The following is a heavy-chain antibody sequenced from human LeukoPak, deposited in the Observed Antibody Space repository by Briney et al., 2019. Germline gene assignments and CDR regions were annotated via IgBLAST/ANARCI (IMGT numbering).Heavy chain of an antibody. Sequence: PGRSLRLSCAASGLTFSSYAMHWVRQAPGKGLEWVAAISYDGSNKYYADSVKGRFTISRDNSKNTLYLQMNSLRAEDTAVYYCARATLAYCGGDCYSDYWGQGTLVTVSS. CDR1: GLTFSSYA. J-gene: IGHJ4*02. CDR2: ISYDGSNK. V-gene: IGHV3-30-3*01. D-gene: IGHD2-21*01. CDR3: ARATLAYCGGDCYSDY.